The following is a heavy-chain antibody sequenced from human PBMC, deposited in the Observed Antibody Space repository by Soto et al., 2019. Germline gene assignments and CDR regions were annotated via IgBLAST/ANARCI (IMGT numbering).Heavy chain of an antibody. V-gene: IGHV3-30*03. CDR2: ISHDGRIE. CDR1: GFTFSSYG. D-gene: IGHD3-3*01. J-gene: IGHJ5*02. CDR3: ARDGLPDDFRSGGYWFDP. Sequence: GGSLRLSCAASGFTFSSYGMHWVRQAPGKGLEWVAVISHDGRIEKYADSVKGRFTISRDNSKNTLYMQMDSLRLEDTGVYYCARDGLPDDFRSGGYWFDPWGQGTQVTVSS.